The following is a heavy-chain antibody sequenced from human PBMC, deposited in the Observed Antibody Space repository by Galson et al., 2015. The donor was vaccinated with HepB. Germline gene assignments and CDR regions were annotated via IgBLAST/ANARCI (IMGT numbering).Heavy chain of an antibody. CDR2: ISGSGGST. V-gene: IGHV3-23*01. D-gene: IGHD6-6*01. J-gene: IGHJ6*03. CDR1: GFTFSSYA. CDR3: AKGLISKYSSSSMPYYYYMDV. Sequence: SLRLSCAASGFTFSSYAMSWVRQAPGKGLEWVSAISGSGGSTYYADSVKGRFTISRDNSKNTLYLQMNSLRAEDTAVYYCAKGLISKYSSSSMPYYYYMDVWGKGTTVTVSS.